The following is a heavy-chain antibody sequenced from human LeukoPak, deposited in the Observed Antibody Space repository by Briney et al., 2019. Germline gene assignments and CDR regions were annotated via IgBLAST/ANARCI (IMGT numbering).Heavy chain of an antibody. J-gene: IGHJ2*01. Sequence: GGSLRLSCAASGFTFNNVWMIWVRQHPGKGLEWVGRIKSKNDGETTDYAGPMKGRFTISRDDSKNTLYLLMNSLKTEDTAVYYCTTRGALVGERGFDLWGRGTLVTVSS. CDR2: IKSKNDGETT. V-gene: IGHV3-15*07. D-gene: IGHD1-26*01. CDR3: TTRGALVGERGFDL. CDR1: GFTFNNVW.